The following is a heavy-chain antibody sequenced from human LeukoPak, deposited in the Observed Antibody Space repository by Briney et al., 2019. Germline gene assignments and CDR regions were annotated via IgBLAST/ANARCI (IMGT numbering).Heavy chain of an antibody. J-gene: IGHJ5*02. CDR1: GYSFSNYD. CDR2: VCPNNGDA. CDR3: ARGLGTYWGKDFLNWFDP. V-gene: IGHV1-8*02. Sequence: ASVKVSCKAAGYSFSNYDINWVRQAAGQGLEWMGWVCPNNGDAGYSQKFQGRVTLTRNTSLTTAYMELTSLTSEDTAVYYCARGLGTYWGKDFLNWFDPWGQGTLVTVSS. D-gene: IGHD7-27*01.